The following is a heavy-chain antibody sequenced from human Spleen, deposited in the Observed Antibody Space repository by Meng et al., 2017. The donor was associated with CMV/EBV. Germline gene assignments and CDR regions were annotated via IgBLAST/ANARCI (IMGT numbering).Heavy chain of an antibody. CDR1: GFTFSSYW. CDR2: IYSGGST. J-gene: IGHJ6*02. CDR3: ARELVEQLASYYYGMDV. V-gene: IGHV3-66*02. Sequence: GGSLRLSCAASGFTFSSYWMSWVRQAPGKGLEWVSVIYSGGSTYYADSVKGRFTISRDNSKNTLYLQMNSLRAEDTAVYYCARELVEQLASYYYGMDVWGQGTTVTVSS. D-gene: IGHD6-6*01.